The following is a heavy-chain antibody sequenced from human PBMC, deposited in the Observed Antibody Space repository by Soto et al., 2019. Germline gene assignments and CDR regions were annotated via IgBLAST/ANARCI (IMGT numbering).Heavy chain of an antibody. CDR1: GFTFSNAW. CDR2: IKSKTDGGTT. CDR3: TSSYSSGWKGVYYYYGMDV. Sequence: GGSLRLSCAASGFTFSNAWMNWVRQAPGKGLEWVGRIKSKTDGGTTDYAAPVKGRFTISRDDSKNTLYLQMNSLKTEDTAVYYCTSSYSSGWKGVYYYYGMDVWGQGTTVTVSS. D-gene: IGHD6-19*01. J-gene: IGHJ6*02. V-gene: IGHV3-15*07.